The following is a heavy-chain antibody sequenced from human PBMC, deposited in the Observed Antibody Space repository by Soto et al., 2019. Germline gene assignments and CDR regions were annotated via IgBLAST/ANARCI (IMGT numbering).Heavy chain of an antibody. V-gene: IGHV3-15*01. CDR3: ARDYGFYFDY. D-gene: IGHD3-16*01. J-gene: IGHJ4*02. CDR2: IKSKTDGGTT. CDR1: GFTFNNAW. Sequence: GGSLRLSCAASGFTFNNAWMNWVRQAPGRGLEWVGRIKSKTDGGTTDYAAPVKDRFTISRDNSKDTLYLQMNSLRAEDTAVYYCARDYGFYFDYWGQGTLVTVSS.